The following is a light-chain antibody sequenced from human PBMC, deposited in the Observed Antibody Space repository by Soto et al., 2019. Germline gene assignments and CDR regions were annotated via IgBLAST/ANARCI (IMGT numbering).Light chain of an antibody. V-gene: IGLV1-51*01. CDR2: DNN. J-gene: IGLJ1*01. CDR3: GPWDSSLSAYV. Sequence: QSVLTQPPSVSAAPGQKVTISCSGSSSNIGNNYVSWYQQLPGTAPKLLIYDNNKRPSGIPDRFSGSKSGTSATLGITGLQTGDEAEYYCGPWDSSLSAYVFGTGTKLTVL. CDR1: SSNIGNNY.